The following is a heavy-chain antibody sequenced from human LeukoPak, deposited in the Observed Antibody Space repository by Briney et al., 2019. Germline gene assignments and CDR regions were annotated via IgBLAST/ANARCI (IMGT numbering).Heavy chain of an antibody. J-gene: IGHJ3*02. Sequence: SGGSLRLSCAASGFTFDDYAMHWVRQAPGKGLEWVSGISWNSGSIGYADSVKGRFTISRDNAKNSLYLQMNSLRAEDMALYYCAKDLGRSYDSSLGAFDIWGQGTMVTVSS. CDR2: ISWNSGSI. CDR1: GFTFDDYA. V-gene: IGHV3-9*03. CDR3: AKDLGRSYDSSLGAFDI. D-gene: IGHD3-22*01.